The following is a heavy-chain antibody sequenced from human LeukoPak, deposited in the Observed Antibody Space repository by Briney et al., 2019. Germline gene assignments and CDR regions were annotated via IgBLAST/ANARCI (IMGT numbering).Heavy chain of an antibody. CDR1: GFIFSTYA. Sequence: GGSLRLSCAASGFIFSTYAMSWVRQAPGKGLEWVSAISSSGGYTYYADSVKGRFTISRDNSKNTLYLQMNSLRAEDTAVYYCARSVSSRFTSPRRPYYFDSWGQGTLVTVSS. CDR3: ARSVSSRFTSPRRPYYFDS. J-gene: IGHJ4*02. CDR2: ISSSGGYT. V-gene: IGHV3-23*01. D-gene: IGHD3-10*01.